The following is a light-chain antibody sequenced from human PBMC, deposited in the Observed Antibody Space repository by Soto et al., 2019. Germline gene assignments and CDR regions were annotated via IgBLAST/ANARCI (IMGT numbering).Light chain of an antibody. CDR2: WAS. CDR1: QSLFFSFSNKTF. Sequence: IVMTQSPDSLAVYLDERATITCKSSQSLFFSFSNKTFLAWYQQKPGQPPKLLIYWASTRESGVPDRFTRSWSGTSFTLTISRLLIEDVSVYYWRLYCIAYPFTFGQGAKLEIK. J-gene: IGKJ2*01. CDR3: RLYCIAYPFT. V-gene: IGKV4-1*01.